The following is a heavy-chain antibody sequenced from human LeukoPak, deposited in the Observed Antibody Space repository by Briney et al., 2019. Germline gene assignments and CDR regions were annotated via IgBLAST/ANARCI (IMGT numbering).Heavy chain of an antibody. CDR1: GYSFTSFG. J-gene: IGHJ6*04. V-gene: IGHV7-4-1*02. CDR2: INTNTGNP. Sequence: ASVKVSCKASGYSFTSFGMNWVRQAPGQGLEWLGWINTNTGNPTYAQGFTGRFVFSLDTSVSTAYLQISSLKAEDTAVYYCARGCSSTSCYGMDVWGKGTTVTVSS. CDR3: ARGCSSTSCYGMDV. D-gene: IGHD2-2*01.